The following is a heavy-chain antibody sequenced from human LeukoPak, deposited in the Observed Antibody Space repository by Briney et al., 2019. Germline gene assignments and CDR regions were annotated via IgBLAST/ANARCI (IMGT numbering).Heavy chain of an antibody. CDR3: ARGGGKDGYNLNY. D-gene: IGHD5-24*01. CDR2: IGTAGDT. J-gene: IGHJ4*02. Sequence: GGSLRLSCAASGFTFSSYDMHWVRQATGTGLEWVSAIGTAGDTYYPGSVKGRFTISRENAKNSLYLQMNSLRAGDTAVYYCARGGGKDGYNLNYWGQGTLVTVSS. V-gene: IGHV3-13*01. CDR1: GFTFSSYD.